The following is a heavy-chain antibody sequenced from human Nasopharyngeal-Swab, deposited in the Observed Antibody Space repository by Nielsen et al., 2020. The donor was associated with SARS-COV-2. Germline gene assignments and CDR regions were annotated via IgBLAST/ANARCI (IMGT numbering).Heavy chain of an antibody. V-gene: IGHV5-10-1*01. J-gene: IGHJ6*02. CDR2: IDPSDSYT. CDR1: GYSFTSYW. D-gene: IGHD3-10*01. Sequence: GESLKISCTGSGYSFTSYWIGWVRQMPGKGLEWVGRIDPSDSYTNYSPSFQGHVTISADKSISTAYLQWSSLKASDTAMYYCAASRGPGSYYYGSGDQSMDVWGQGTPVTVSS. CDR3: AASRGPGSYYYGSGDQSMDV.